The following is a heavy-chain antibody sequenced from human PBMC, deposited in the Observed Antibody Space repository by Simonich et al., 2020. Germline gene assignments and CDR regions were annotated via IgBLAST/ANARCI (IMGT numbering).Heavy chain of an antibody. CDR3: ARCGLVNYDILTGYHNWFDP. D-gene: IGHD3-9*01. CDR2: INHSGST. V-gene: IGHV4-34*01. J-gene: IGHJ5*02. CDR1: GGSFSGYY. Sequence: QVQLQQWGAGLLKPSETLSLTCAVYGGSFSGYYWSWLPTPPGKGLEWIGEINHSGSTNNNPALKSRVTISGDTSKNQSSRKLISVTAANTAVYYCARCGLVNYDILTGYHNWFDPWGQGTLVTVSS.